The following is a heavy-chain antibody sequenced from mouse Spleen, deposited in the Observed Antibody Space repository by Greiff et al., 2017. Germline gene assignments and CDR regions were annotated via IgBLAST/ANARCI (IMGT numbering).Heavy chain of an antibody. CDR2: INPNNGGT. CDR3: ARGDYGSSYGFAD. D-gene: IGHD1-1*01. Sequence: VQLQQSGPELVKPGASVKIPCKASGYTFTDYNMDWVKQSHGKSLEWIGDINPNNGGTIYNQKFKGKATLTVDKSSSTAYMELRSLTSEDTAVYYCARGDYGSSYGFADWGQGTLVTVSA. J-gene: IGHJ3*01. V-gene: IGHV1-18*01. CDR1: GYTFTDYN.